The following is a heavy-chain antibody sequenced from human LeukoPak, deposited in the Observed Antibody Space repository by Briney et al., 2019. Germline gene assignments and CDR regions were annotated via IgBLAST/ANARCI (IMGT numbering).Heavy chain of an antibody. CDR1: VFTFSDAW. CDR2: IKSKSDGGTI. J-gene: IGHJ4*02. D-gene: IGHD2-15*01. CDR3: TTRRQDGW. Sequence: PVWALRLSCVGSVFTFSDAWMSWVGQAPAKGLEWVGRIKSKSDGGTIDYAAPVKGRFTISRDDTTNTLYMQMNSLTTEDTAVYYCTTRRQDGWWGQGTLVTVS. V-gene: IGHV3-15*01.